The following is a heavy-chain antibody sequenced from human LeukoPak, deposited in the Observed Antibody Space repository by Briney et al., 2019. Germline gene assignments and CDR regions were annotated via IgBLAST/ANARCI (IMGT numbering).Heavy chain of an antibody. Sequence: PGGSLRLSCAASEFVFSNYVMSWVRQAPGKELEWVSDISGSGGRAYYADAVKGWFTISRDNPKNTLYLQMNSLRADDTAVYYCARDKTYNSSWIDYWGQGTLVTVSS. CDR2: ISGSGGRA. J-gene: IGHJ4*02. CDR1: EFVFSNYV. D-gene: IGHD6-13*01. CDR3: ARDKTYNSSWIDY. V-gene: IGHV3-23*01.